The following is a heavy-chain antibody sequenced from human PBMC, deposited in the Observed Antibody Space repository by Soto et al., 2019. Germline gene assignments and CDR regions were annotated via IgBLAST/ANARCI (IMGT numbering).Heavy chain of an antibody. V-gene: IGHV1-18*01. CDR2: INTHNGNT. J-gene: IGHJ6*02. D-gene: IGHD3-10*01. CDR1: GYTCTTYG. Sequence: QVQLEQCAPEVKKPGASVKVSCKASGYTCTTYGISWVRQAPGEGLEWLGWINTHNGNTNYAQNLQGRVFMTADTSTATAYMELRSLRSDDTAIYYCTREGSAPYYYYGMDAWGQGTTVTVSS. CDR3: TREGSAPYYYYGMDA.